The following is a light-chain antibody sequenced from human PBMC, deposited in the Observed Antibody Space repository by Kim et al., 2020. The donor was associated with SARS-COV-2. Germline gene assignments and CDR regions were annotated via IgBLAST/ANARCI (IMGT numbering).Light chain of an antibody. J-gene: IGLJ2*01. CDR2: ATN. CDR3: NSRDSTGYHVV. Sequence: ALGQTVTITCRGDRLRTYYANWFQQKPGQAPILVVSATNNRPSGIPGRFSGSISGDTVSLTITGAQADDEADYYCNSRDSTGYHVVFGAGTQLTVL. CDR1: RLRTYY. V-gene: IGLV3-19*01.